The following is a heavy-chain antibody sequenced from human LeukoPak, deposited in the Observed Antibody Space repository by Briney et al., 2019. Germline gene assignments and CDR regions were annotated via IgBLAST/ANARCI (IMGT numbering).Heavy chain of an antibody. Sequence: PGGSLRLSCAASGFTFSSYAMSWVRQAPGKGLEWVSTISASAGSTYYADSVRGRFTISRDNSKNTLYLQMSSLRAEDTAVYYCAKDHGDVLLWFGEPSYYFDYWGQGTLVTVSS. D-gene: IGHD3-10*01. CDR2: ISASAGST. J-gene: IGHJ4*02. CDR3: AKDHGDVLLWFGEPSYYFDY. V-gene: IGHV3-23*01. CDR1: GFTFSSYA.